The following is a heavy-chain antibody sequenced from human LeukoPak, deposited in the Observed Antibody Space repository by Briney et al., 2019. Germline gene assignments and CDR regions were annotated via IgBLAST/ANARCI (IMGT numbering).Heavy chain of an antibody. J-gene: IGHJ3*02. Sequence: SETLSLTCTVSGDSISSAFYYWSWIRQHPGKGLEWIGYIYHSGTTYYNPSLKTRVTMSLDTSRNQFSLKVYSVTAADTAVYYCARNLGAVVTPGWAYDIWGQGTMATVS. CDR2: IYHSGTT. CDR1: GDSISSAFYY. D-gene: IGHD4-23*01. CDR3: ARNLGAVVTPGWAYDI. V-gene: IGHV4-31*03.